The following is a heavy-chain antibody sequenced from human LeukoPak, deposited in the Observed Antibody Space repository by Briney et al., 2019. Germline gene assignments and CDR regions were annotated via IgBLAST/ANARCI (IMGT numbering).Heavy chain of an antibody. Sequence: GSLRLSRSASGFTFSRYAMHWVRQASGKGLEYVSGISSNGGSTYYADSVKGRFTISRDNSKNTLYLQMSSLRAEDTAVYYCVKSGSYYNEPYYFDYWGQGTLVTVSS. CDR2: ISSNGGST. V-gene: IGHV3-64D*06. J-gene: IGHJ4*02. CDR3: VKSGSYYNEPYYFDY. CDR1: GFTFSRYA. D-gene: IGHD3-10*01.